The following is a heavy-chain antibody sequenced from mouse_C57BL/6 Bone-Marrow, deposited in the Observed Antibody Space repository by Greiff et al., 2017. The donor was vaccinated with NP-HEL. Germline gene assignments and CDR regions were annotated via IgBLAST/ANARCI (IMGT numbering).Heavy chain of an antibody. D-gene: IGHD2-5*01. CDR3: ARRYSKDAMDY. CDR2: ISSGGSYT. CDR1: GFTFSSYG. J-gene: IGHJ4*01. V-gene: IGHV5-6*01. Sequence: EVQRVESGGDLVKPGGSLKLSCAASGFTFSSYGMSWVRQTPDKRLEWVATISSGGSYTYYPDSVKGRFTISRDNAKNTLYLQMSSLKSEDTAMYYCARRYSKDAMDYWGQGTSVTVSS.